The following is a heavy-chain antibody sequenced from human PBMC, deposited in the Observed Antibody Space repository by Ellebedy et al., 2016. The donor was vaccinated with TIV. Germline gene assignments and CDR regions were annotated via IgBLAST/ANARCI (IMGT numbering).Heavy chain of an antibody. D-gene: IGHD1-7*01. Sequence: GESLKISCAASGFTFNSHGMHWVRQAPGKGLEWVGFIRSKADGGPTEYAASVRGRFTISRDDSKNSLYLQMNSLKTEDTAVYYCARERNYYIDLWGSGTLVTVSS. J-gene: IGHJ2*01. V-gene: IGHV3-72*01. CDR1: GFTFNSHG. CDR3: ARERNYYIDL. CDR2: IRSKADGGPT.